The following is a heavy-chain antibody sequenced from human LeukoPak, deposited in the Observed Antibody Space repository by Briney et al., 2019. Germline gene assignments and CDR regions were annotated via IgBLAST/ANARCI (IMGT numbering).Heavy chain of an antibody. Sequence: ASETLSLTCAVYGGSFSGYYWSWIRQPPGKGLEWIGYIYYSGSTNYNPSLKSRVTISVDTSKNQFSLKLSSVTAADTAVYYCARSYSNYDYFDYWGQGTLVTVSS. V-gene: IGHV4-59*01. CDR3: ARSYSNYDYFDY. D-gene: IGHD4-11*01. CDR2: IYYSGST. J-gene: IGHJ4*02. CDR1: GGSFSGYY.